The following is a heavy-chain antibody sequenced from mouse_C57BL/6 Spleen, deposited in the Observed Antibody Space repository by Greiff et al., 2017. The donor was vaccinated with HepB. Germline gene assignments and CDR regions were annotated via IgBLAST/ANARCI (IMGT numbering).Heavy chain of an antibody. CDR1: GFYFKNTY. V-gene: IGHV14-3*01. Sequence: VQLKQSVAELVRPGASVKLSCTASGFYFKNTYMHWVKQRPEQGLEWIGRIDPANGNTKYAPKFQGKATITADTSSNTAYLQLSSLTSEDTAIYYGARELYVSPDYWGQGTTLTVSS. CDR3: ARELYVSPDY. D-gene: IGHD1-1*01. CDR2: IDPANGNT. J-gene: IGHJ2*01.